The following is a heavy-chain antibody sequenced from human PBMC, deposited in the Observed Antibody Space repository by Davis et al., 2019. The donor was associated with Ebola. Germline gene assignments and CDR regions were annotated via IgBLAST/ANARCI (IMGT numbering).Heavy chain of an antibody. Sequence: PGGSLRLSCAASGFTFSSYAMHWVRQAPGKGLEWVAVISYDGSNKYYADSVKGRFTISRDNSKNTLYLQMNSLRAEDTAVYYCARPPYCGGDCLQYFQHWGQGTLVTVSS. CDR2: ISYDGSNK. CDR1: GFTFSSYA. J-gene: IGHJ1*01. D-gene: IGHD2-21*02. V-gene: IGHV3-30-3*01. CDR3: ARPPYCGGDCLQYFQH.